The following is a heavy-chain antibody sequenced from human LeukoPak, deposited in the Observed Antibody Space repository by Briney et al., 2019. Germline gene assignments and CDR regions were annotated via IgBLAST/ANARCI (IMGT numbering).Heavy chain of an antibody. D-gene: IGHD1-26*01. CDR3: AKYGMTSRSYFDY. CDR2: ISGNGDYI. V-gene: IGHV3-23*01. J-gene: IGHJ4*02. CDR1: GFTFSSYA. Sequence: GGSLRLSCAASGFTFSSYAISWVRQAPGKGLEWVSTISGNGDYIYYADSVKGRFTISRDNSKNTLYLQMNSLRAEDTAIYYCAKYGMTSRSYFDYWGRGTLVTVPS.